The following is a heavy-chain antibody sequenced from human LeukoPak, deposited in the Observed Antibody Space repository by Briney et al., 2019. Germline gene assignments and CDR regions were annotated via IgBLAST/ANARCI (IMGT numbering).Heavy chain of an antibody. CDR3: ARWGDFCSSTSCRNWFDP. D-gene: IGHD2-2*01. V-gene: IGHV1-69*05. Sequence: GASVKVSCKASGGTFSSYAISWVRQAPGQGLEWMGGIIPIFGTANYAQKFQGRVTITTDESTSTAYMELSSLRSEDTAVYYCARWGDFCSSTSCRNWFDPWGQGTLVTVSS. CDR2: IIPIFGTA. CDR1: GGTFSSYA. J-gene: IGHJ5*02.